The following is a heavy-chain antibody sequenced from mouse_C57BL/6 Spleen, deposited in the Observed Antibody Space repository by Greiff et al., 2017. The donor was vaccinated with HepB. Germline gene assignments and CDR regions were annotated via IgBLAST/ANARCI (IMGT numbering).Heavy chain of an antibody. V-gene: IGHV14-2*01. J-gene: IGHJ4*01. CDR3: DRDYGSSDYYAMDY. CDR1: GFTINDYS. D-gene: IGHD1-1*01. Sequence: VQLQQSGAELVKPGASVKLSCTASGFTINDYSMHWVKQRTEQGLEWIGRIDPEDGETKYAPKFQGKATITTDTSSNTAYLQLSRLTSEDTAVYYWDRDYGSSDYYAMDYWGQGTSVTVSS. CDR2: IDPEDGET.